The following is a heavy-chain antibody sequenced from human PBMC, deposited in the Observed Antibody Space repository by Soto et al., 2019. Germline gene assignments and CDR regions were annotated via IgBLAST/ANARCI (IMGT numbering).Heavy chain of an antibody. Sequence: GGSLRLSCAASGFTFSSYAMHWVRQAPGKGLEWVAVISYDGSNKYYADSVKGRFTISRDNSKNTLYLQMNSLRAEDTAVYYCAGEGPGIAGEGVDAFDIWGQGTMVTVSS. J-gene: IGHJ3*02. CDR2: ISYDGSNK. CDR3: AGEGPGIAGEGVDAFDI. V-gene: IGHV3-30-3*01. D-gene: IGHD6-13*01. CDR1: GFTFSSYA.